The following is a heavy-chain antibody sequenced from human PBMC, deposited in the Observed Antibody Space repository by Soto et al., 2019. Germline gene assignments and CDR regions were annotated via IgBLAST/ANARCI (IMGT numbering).Heavy chain of an antibody. V-gene: IGHV4-59*08. J-gene: IGHJ6*02. D-gene: IGHD3-10*01. CDR3: VRQGFGRLHGLVNV. Sequence: QVQLQESGPGLVKPSETLSLTCTVSDDSSSNYKWSWIRQPPGRRLEWIGYIDSNGGTSYNPSLQSRVTISIDTSTKQFFLTLSSGTAADTAVYYCVRQGFGRLHGLVNVWGQGTTVPVSS. CDR2: IDSNGGT. CDR1: DDSSSNYK.